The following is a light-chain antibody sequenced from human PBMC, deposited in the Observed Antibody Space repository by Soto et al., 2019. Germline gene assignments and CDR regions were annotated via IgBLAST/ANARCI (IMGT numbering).Light chain of an antibody. Sequence: QSALTQPASVSGSPGQSITISCTGTSSDVGGYNHVSWYQQHPGKAPKLIIYEVSKRPSGVPDRFSGSKSGNTASLTVSGLQAEDEADYYCSSYAGSNNFGVFGTGTKLTVL. CDR3: SSYAGSNNFGV. V-gene: IGLV2-8*01. CDR2: EVS. J-gene: IGLJ1*01. CDR1: SSDVGGYNH.